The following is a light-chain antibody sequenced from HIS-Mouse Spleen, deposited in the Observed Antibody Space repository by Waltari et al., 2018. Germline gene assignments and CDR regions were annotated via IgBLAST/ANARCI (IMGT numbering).Light chain of an antibody. V-gene: IGLV2-8*01. Sequence: QSALTQPPSASGSPGQSVPISCTGPSSDVGCYNYVSWYQQHPGKAPKLMIYEVSKRPSGVPDRFSGSKSGNTASLTVSGLQAEDEADYYCSSYAGSNNFVVFGGGTKLTVL. CDR1: SSDVGCYNY. CDR3: SSYAGSNNFVV. CDR2: EVS. J-gene: IGLJ2*01.